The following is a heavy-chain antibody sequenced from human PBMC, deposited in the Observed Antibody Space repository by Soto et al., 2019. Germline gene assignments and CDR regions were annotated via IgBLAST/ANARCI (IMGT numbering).Heavy chain of an antibody. CDR2: IYKDFT. J-gene: IGHJ3*02. CDR1: GFTVTDIY. Sequence: EVQLVESGGGLVQPGGSLRLSCVASGFTVTDIYMNWVRQAPGKGLEWVSVIYKDFTDYADFVKGRFSVSTDSSKNARYLQMDNLRAEDTAVYYCAREPRYCSGGSCSIMGDAFDIWGQGAMVTVSS. D-gene: IGHD2-15*01. V-gene: IGHV3-66*01. CDR3: AREPRYCSGGSCSIMGDAFDI.